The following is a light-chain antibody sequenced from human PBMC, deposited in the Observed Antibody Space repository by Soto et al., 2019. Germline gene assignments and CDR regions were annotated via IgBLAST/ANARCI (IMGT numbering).Light chain of an antibody. J-gene: IGKJ2*01. CDR1: QSVSTD. V-gene: IGKV3D-15*01. CDR2: GAS. CDR3: QQYNNWPPT. Sequence: EIAMTQSPATLSVSAGERVTLSCRASQSVSTDLAWYQQKPGQAPRLLMFGASTRATGIPARFSGSGSGTEFTLTINSLQSEDFAIYTCQQYNNWPPTFGQGTKLYIK.